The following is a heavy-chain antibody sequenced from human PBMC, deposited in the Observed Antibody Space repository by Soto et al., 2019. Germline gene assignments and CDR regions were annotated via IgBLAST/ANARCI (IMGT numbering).Heavy chain of an antibody. J-gene: IGHJ5*02. CDR1: GFTFSSYS. CDR2: ISSSSSTI. Sequence: GGSLRLSCAVSGFTFSSYSMNWVRQAPGKGLEWVSYISSSSSTIHYADSVKGRFTISRDNAKNSLYLQMNSLRAEDTAVYYCARVNYYSNEAWGQGTLVTVSS. CDR3: ARVNYYSNEA. V-gene: IGHV3-48*01. D-gene: IGHD4-4*01.